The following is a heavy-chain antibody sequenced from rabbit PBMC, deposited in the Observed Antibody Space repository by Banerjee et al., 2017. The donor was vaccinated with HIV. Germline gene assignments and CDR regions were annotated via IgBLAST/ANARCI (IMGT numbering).Heavy chain of an antibody. CDR3: ARASNYGGATYPYNL. J-gene: IGHJ4*01. V-gene: IGHV1S40*01. CDR2: IYAGSSGTT. D-gene: IGHD4-2*01. Sequence: QSLEESGGGLVKPGASLTLTCTASGFSFSSGYDMCWVRQAPGKGLEWIACIYAGSSGTTHYASWAKGRFTISKTSSTTVTLQMTSLTAADTATYFCARASNYGGATYPYNLWGPGTLVTVS. CDR1: GFSFSSGYD.